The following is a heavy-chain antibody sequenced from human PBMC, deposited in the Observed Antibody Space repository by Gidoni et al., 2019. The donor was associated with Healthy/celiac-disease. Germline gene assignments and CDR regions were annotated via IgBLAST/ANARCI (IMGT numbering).Heavy chain of an antibody. Sequence: QVQPVESGGGVVQPGRSLRLSCAASGFTFSSYGMHWVRQAPGKGLEWVAVIWYDGSNKYYADSVKGRFTSSRDNSKNTLYLQMNSLRAEDTAVYYCARDLRPGGDYFDYWGQGTLVTVSS. CDR3: ARDLRPGGDYFDY. J-gene: IGHJ4*02. D-gene: IGHD3-16*01. CDR2: IWYDGSNK. CDR1: GFTFSSYG. V-gene: IGHV3-33*01.